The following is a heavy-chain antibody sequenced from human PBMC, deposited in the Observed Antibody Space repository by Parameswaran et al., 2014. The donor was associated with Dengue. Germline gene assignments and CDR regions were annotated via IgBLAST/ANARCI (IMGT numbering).Heavy chain of an antibody. CDR3: AREGRDSGWSYYYYGMDV. D-gene: IGHD6-19*01. Sequence: WIRQPPGKGLEWIGEINHSGSTNYNPSLKSRVTISVDTSKNQFSLKLSSVTAADTAVYYCAREGRDSGWSYYYYGMDVWGQGTTVTVSS. V-gene: IGHV4-34*01. J-gene: IGHJ6*02. CDR2: INHSGST.